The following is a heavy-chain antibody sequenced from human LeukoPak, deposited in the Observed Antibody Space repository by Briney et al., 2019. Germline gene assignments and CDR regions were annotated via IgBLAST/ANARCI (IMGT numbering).Heavy chain of an antibody. CDR2: ISSSSSTI. CDR3: ARDIGGSYTAIDY. V-gene: IGHV3-48*04. D-gene: IGHD1-26*01. J-gene: IGHJ4*02. CDR1: GFTFSSYS. Sequence: GGSLRLSCAASGFTFSSYSMNWVRQAPGKGLEWVSYISSSSSTIYYADSVKGRFTISRDNAKNSLYLQMNSLRAGDTAVYYCARDIGGSYTAIDYWGQGTLVTVSS.